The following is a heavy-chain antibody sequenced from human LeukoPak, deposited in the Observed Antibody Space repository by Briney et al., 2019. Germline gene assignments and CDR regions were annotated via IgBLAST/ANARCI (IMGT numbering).Heavy chain of an antibody. V-gene: IGHV4-39*01. J-gene: IGHJ4*02. CDR3: ARHGSSHADY. D-gene: IGHD1-26*01. CDR1: GGSISSGGYY. CDR2: IYYSGST. Sequence: SETLSLTCAVSGGSISSGGYYWGWIRQPPGKGLEWIGSIYYSGSTYYNPSLKSRVTISVDTSKNQFSLKLSSVTAADTAVYYCARHGSSHADYWGQGTLVTVSS.